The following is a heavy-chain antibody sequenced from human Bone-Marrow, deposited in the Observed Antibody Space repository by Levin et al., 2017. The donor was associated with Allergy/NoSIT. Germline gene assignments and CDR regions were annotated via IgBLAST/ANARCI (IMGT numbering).Heavy chain of an antibody. D-gene: IGHD2-2*01. J-gene: IGHJ4*02. Sequence: PGGSLRLSCAASGFNFNSYVMHWVRQAPGKGLEWVAAISHDGSNEYYADSVKGRFTISRDNSKTTLYLQMNSLRAEDTAVYYCGRDLRLCSTSSCRTFDYWGQGTLVTVSS. V-gene: IGHV3-30-3*01. CDR3: GRDLRLCSTSSCRTFDY. CDR1: GFNFNSYV. CDR2: ISHDGSNE.